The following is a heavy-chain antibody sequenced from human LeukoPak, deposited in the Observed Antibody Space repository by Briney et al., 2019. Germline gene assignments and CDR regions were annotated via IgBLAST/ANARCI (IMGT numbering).Heavy chain of an antibody. D-gene: IGHD1-26*01. Sequence: PGGSLRLSCAASGFTFSRYTMNWVRQAPGKGLGWITDISSSSTTKHYADSVKGRFTISRDNAKNSLYLQMNNLRAEDTAVYYCARDPREWGLPYFDCWGQGTLVTVSS. CDR3: ARDPREWGLPYFDC. CDR2: ISSSSTTK. V-gene: IGHV3-48*01. J-gene: IGHJ4*02. CDR1: GFTFSRYT.